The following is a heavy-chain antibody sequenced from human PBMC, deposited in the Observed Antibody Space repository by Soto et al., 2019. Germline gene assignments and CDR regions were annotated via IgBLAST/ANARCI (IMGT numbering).Heavy chain of an antibody. CDR3: ARALTRKSKAFDI. CDR2: ISSGGTTI. CDR1: GFTFSNYG. Sequence: EVQLVESGGGLVQPGGSLRLSCAASGFTFSNYGMNWVRQAPGKGLEWVSYISSGGTTIYYADSVNGRFTISRDNAKNSMHLQTSSLRAEDTAVYYCARALTRKSKAFDIWGQGTMVTVSS. J-gene: IGHJ3*02. D-gene: IGHD3-9*01. V-gene: IGHV3-48*01.